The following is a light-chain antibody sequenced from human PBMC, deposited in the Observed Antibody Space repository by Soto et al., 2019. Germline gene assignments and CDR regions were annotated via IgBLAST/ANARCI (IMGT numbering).Light chain of an antibody. V-gene: IGKV3-20*01. Sequence: ENVLTQSPGTVSLSPGERATISCRAAYSVASNYLAWYQQRPGQAPRLLIYGASSRATGIPDRFSGSGSGTDFTLTISSLEPDDFAVYFCQRYGSSPRWTFGQGTKVDIK. CDR3: QRYGSSPRWT. CDR1: YSVASNY. CDR2: GAS. J-gene: IGKJ2*02.